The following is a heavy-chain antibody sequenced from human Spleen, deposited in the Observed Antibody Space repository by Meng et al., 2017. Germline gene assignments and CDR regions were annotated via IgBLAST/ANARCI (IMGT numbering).Heavy chain of an antibody. D-gene: IGHD3-9*01. CDR1: GFTFSSYN. CDR3: ARDADWVIFDH. CDR2: INTDASIT. V-gene: IGHV3-74*03. J-gene: IGHJ4*02. Sequence: GESLKISCAASGFTFSSYNMHWVRQTPGEGLVWVSRINTDASITTYADSVKGRFTISRDNAKNTVYLQMNSLRAEDTAVYECARDADWVIFDHWGQGALVTVSS.